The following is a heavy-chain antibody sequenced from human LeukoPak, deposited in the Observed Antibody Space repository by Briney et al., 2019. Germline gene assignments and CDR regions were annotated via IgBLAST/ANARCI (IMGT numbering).Heavy chain of an antibody. D-gene: IGHD6-13*01. Sequence: PSETLSLTCTVSGGSISSSSYYWSWIRQPPGKGLEWIGYIYYSGSTNYNPSLKSRVTISVDTSKNQFSLKLSSVTAADTAVYYCARFRQQLVNFDYWGQGTLVTVSS. V-gene: IGHV4-61*01. CDR2: IYYSGST. CDR1: GGSISSSSYY. J-gene: IGHJ4*02. CDR3: ARFRQQLVNFDY.